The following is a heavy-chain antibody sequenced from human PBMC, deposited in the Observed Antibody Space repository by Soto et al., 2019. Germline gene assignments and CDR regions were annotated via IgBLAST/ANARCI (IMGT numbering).Heavy chain of an antibody. V-gene: IGHV5-10-1*03. Sequence: EVQLVQSGAEVKKPGESLRISCKGSGYSFTSYWISWVRQMPGKGLEWMGRIDTSDSYTNYSPSFQGHVTISADKSISTAYLQWSSLKASDTAMYYCARHGGGQWLATYYYYGMDVWGQGTTVTVSS. CDR2: IDTSDSYT. J-gene: IGHJ6*02. D-gene: IGHD6-19*01. CDR1: GYSFTSYW. CDR3: ARHGGGQWLATYYYYGMDV.